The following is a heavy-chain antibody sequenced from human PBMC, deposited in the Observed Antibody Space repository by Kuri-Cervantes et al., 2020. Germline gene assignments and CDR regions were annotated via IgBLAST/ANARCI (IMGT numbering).Heavy chain of an antibody. D-gene: IGHD3-3*01. Sequence: SETLSLTCTVSGGSVSSGSYYWSWIRQPPGKGLEWIGYIYYSGSTNYNPSLKSRVTISVDTSKNHLSLKLRSVTAADSAIYYCARLFDFWSGYADYWGQGTLVTVSS. CDR3: ARLFDFWSGYADY. CDR1: GGSVSSGSYY. V-gene: IGHV4-61*03. J-gene: IGHJ4*02. CDR2: IYYSGST.